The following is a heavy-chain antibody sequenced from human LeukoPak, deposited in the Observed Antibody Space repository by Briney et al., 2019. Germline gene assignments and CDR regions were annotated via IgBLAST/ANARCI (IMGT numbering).Heavy chain of an antibody. D-gene: IGHD2-21*02. Sequence: GGSLRLSCAASGFTFADYAMHWVRQAPGKGLEWVSGISWNSGSIGYADSVKGRFTISRDNAGSSLYLQMNSLRAEDTAVYYCTTSLPHIVEVTTSDGGNWGQGTLVTVSS. CDR3: TTSLPHIVEVTTSDGGN. CDR2: ISWNSGSI. J-gene: IGHJ4*02. CDR1: GFTFADYA. V-gene: IGHV3-9*01.